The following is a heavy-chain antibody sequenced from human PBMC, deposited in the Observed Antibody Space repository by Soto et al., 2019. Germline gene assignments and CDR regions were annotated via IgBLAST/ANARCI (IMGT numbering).Heavy chain of an antibody. D-gene: IGHD3-16*01. CDR3: ARNPPREDYIWGSYWFF. V-gene: IGHV3-66*01. CDR1: GFTVSSNY. J-gene: IGHJ4*02. CDR2: IYSGGST. Sequence: GGSLRLSCAASGFTVSSNYMSWVRQAPGKGLEWVSVIYSGGSTYYTDSVKGRFTISRDNSKNTLYLQMNSLRAEDTAVYYCARNPPREDYIWGSYWFFWGQGTLVTVSS.